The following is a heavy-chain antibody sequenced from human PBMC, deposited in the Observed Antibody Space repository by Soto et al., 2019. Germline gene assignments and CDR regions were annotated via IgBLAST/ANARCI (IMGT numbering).Heavy chain of an antibody. CDR2: ISGSGGST. CDR1: GFTFSSYA. D-gene: IGHD3-3*01. V-gene: IGHV3-23*01. Sequence: GGSLRLSCAASGFTFSSYAMSWVRQAPGKGLEWVSAISGSGGSTYYADSVKGRFTISRDNSKNTLYLQMNSLRAEDTAVYYCATLWDITIFGVVSVYYYGMDVWGQGTTVTVSS. CDR3: ATLWDITIFGVVSVYYYGMDV. J-gene: IGHJ6*02.